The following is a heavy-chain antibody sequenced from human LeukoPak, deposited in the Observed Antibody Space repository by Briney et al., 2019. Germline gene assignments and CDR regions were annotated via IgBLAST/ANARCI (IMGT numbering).Heavy chain of an antibody. D-gene: IGHD1-7*01. CDR3: ARDHIEAWNLYYMDV. CDR2: INPNSGGT. Sequence: ASVKVSCKASGYTFTGYYMHWVRQAPGQGLEWMGWINPNSGGTNYAQKFQGRVTMTRDTSISTAYMELSRLRSDDTAVYYCARDHIEAWNLYYMDVWGKGTTVTVSS. V-gene: IGHV1-2*02. J-gene: IGHJ6*03. CDR1: GYTFTGYY.